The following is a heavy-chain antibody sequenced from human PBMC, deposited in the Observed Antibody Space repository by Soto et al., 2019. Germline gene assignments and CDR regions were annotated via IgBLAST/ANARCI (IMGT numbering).Heavy chain of an antibody. CDR3: ARETYRGFYFDY. Sequence: GGSLRLSCAASGFTFTDYWTHWVRQAPGKGLVWVSRINSDGSRTSYADSVTGRFTISRDNAKNTLYLQMNSLRVEDTALYYLARETYRGFYFDYWGQGTMVTVSS. CDR1: GFTFTDYW. V-gene: IGHV3-74*01. J-gene: IGHJ4*02. D-gene: IGHD4-4*01. CDR2: INSDGSRT.